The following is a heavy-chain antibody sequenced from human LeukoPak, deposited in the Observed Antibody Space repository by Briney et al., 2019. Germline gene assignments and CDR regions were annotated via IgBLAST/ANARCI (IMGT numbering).Heavy chain of an antibody. V-gene: IGHV3-30-3*01. Sequence: PGGSLRLSFAASGFTFSSYAMHWVRQAPGKGLEWVAVISYDGSNKYYADSVKGRFTISRDNSKNTLYLQMNSLRAEDTAVYYCARVRGYCSSTSCYRQRAFDIWGQGTMVTVSS. J-gene: IGHJ3*02. CDR2: ISYDGSNK. CDR3: ARVRGYCSSTSCYRQRAFDI. CDR1: GFTFSSYA. D-gene: IGHD2-2*02.